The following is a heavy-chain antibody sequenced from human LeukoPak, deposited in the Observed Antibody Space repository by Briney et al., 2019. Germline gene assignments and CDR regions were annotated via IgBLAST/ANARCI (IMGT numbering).Heavy chain of an antibody. J-gene: IGHJ4*02. CDR1: GYTFTSYG. D-gene: IGHD6-25*01. CDR2: ISAYNGNT. V-gene: IGHV1-18*01. CDR3: ARDSTAAAGSYFDY. Sequence: ASVKVSCKASGYTFTSYGISCVRQAPGQGLEWMGWISAYNGNTNYAQKLQGRVTMTTDTSTSTAYMELRSLRSDDTAVYYCARDSTAAAGSYFDYWGQGTLVTVSS.